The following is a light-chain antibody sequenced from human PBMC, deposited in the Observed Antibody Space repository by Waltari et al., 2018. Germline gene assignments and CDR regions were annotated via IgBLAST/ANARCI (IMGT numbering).Light chain of an antibody. V-gene: IGKV3-20*01. CDR3: HQYCSAPPNT. Sequence: EIVLTQSPGTLSLSPGERVTLPCRASQSVNRNYLAWYQQKPGQAPTLLIYGASIRATGIPDRFSGSGFGTDFTLTISRLEPEDFAVYYCHQYCSAPPNTFGQGTRLEIE. J-gene: IGKJ5*01. CDR1: QSVNRNY. CDR2: GAS.